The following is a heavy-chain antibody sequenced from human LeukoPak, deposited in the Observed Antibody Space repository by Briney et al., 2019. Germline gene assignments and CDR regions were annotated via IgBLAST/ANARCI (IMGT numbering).Heavy chain of an antibody. J-gene: IGHJ3*02. CDR2: VYTSGST. CDR3: ARGTGNAFDI. V-gene: IGHV4-61*02. D-gene: IGHD1-14*01. Sequence: SETLSPTCTVSGGSISSGSYDWSWIRQPAGKGLDWIGRVYTSGSTNYKPSLKSRVTISVDTSKNQFSLKLSSVTAADTAVYYCARGTGNAFDIWGQGTMVTVS. CDR1: GGSISSGSYD.